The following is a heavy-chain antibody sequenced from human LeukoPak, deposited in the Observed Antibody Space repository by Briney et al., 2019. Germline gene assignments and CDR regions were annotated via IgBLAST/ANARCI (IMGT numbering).Heavy chain of an antibody. CDR1: GGTFSSYA. V-gene: IGHV1-69*13. CDR3: ARAARPGDYYYYYYMDV. D-gene: IGHD7-27*01. CDR2: IIPIFGTA. J-gene: IGHJ6*03. Sequence: SVKVSCKASGGTFSSYAISWVRQAPGQGLEWMGGIIPIFGTANYAQKFQGRVTITADESTSTAYMELSSLRSEDTAVYYCARAARPGDYYYYYYMDVWGKGTTVTVSS.